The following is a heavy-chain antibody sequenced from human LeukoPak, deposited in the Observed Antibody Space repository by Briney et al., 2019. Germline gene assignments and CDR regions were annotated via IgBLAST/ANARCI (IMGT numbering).Heavy chain of an antibody. Sequence: GGSLRLSCAASGNYWMHWVRQAPGKGLVWVSHINSDGSWTSYADSVKGRFIISRDNAKNSLYLQMSSVRAEDTAVYYCARGGTFGDYRASGDHWGQGALVTVSS. CDR3: ARGGTFGDYRASGDH. J-gene: IGHJ4*02. CDR2: INSDGSWT. CDR1: GNYW. V-gene: IGHV3-74*01. D-gene: IGHD2-21*02.